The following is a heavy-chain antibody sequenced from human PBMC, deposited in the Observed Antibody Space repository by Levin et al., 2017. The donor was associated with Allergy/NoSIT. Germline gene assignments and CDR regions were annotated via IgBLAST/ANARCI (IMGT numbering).Heavy chain of an antibody. CDR2: IKQDGSET. Sequence: GGSLRLSCVASGFTFSSYWMSWVRQAPGKGLEWVANIKQDGSETYYVDSVKGRFTTSRDNAKNSLYLQMDSLRVEDTAVYYCARDQQQLVPRYYYYMDVWGKGTAVAVSS. CDR1: GFTFSSYW. D-gene: IGHD6-13*01. V-gene: IGHV3-7*01. J-gene: IGHJ6*03. CDR3: ARDQQQLVPRYYYYMDV.